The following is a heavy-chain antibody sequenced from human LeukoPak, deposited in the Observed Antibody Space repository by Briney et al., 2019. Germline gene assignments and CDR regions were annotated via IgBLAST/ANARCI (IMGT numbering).Heavy chain of an antibody. J-gene: IGHJ4*02. CDR3: VRDVRDAYNLRIFDY. CDR2: IYAGGST. Sequence: GGSLRLSCAASGFTVSTNYMSWVRQAPGKGLEWVSVIYAGGSTYSADSMKGRFTISRDNSKNTLYLQMNSLRAEDTAVYYCVRDVRDAYNLRIFDYWGQGILVTVSS. D-gene: IGHD5-24*01. V-gene: IGHV3-66*01. CDR1: GFTVSTNY.